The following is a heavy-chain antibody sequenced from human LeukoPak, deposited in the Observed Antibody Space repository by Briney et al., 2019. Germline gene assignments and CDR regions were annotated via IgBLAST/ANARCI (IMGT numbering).Heavy chain of an antibody. Sequence: PGGSLRLSCAVSGITFSSYAMTWVRQAPGKGLEWVSTISGSGSSTYYAGSVKGRFTISRDNSKNTLYLQMNSLRAEDTAVYYCAKGAPYSSGWYSDYWGQGTLVTVSS. J-gene: IGHJ4*02. CDR3: AKGAPYSSGWYSDY. D-gene: IGHD6-19*01. CDR1: GITFSSYA. V-gene: IGHV3-23*01. CDR2: ISGSGSST.